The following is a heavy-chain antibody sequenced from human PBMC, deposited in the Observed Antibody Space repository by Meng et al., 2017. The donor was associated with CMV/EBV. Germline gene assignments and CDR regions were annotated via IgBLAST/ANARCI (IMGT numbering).Heavy chain of an antibody. CDR2: SKHSGST. V-gene: IGHV4-34*01. CDR1: FRGYY. D-gene: IGHD3-22*01. J-gene: IGHJ4*02. CDR3: ARGDYYDSSGYYLRTLFDY. Sequence: FRGYYWSWIRQPPGRGLEWMWESKHSGSTNYNPSIKRRVTISVDTSKNQFSLKLSSVTAADTAVYYCARGDYYDSSGYYLRTLFDYWGQGTLVTVSS.